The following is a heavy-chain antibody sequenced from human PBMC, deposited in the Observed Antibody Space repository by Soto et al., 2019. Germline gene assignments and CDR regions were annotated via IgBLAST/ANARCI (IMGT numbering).Heavy chain of an antibody. J-gene: IGHJ4*02. CDR1: GFPFTSSA. CDR2: IVVGSGNT. D-gene: IGHD3-22*01. V-gene: IGHV1-58*01. CDR3: ARDLAAFGGGYRRPNRVLSDY. Sequence: ASVKVSCKASGFPFTSSALQWVRQARGQRLEWIGWIVVGSGNTNYAQKFQERVTITRDMSTSTAYMELSSLRSEDTAVYYCARDLAAFGGGYRRPNRVLSDYWGQGTLVTVSS.